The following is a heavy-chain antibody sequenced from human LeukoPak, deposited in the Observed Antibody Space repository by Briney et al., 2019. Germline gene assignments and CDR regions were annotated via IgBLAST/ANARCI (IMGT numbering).Heavy chain of an antibody. Sequence: PSETLSLTCTVSGGSISNGDYYWSWIRQPPGKGLEWIGYIYYSGSTYYNPSLKSRVTISVDTSKNQFSLKLSSVTAADTAVYYCARSQYIIAAAGTGFDYWGQGTLVTVSS. CDR3: ARSQYIIAAAGTGFDY. CDR2: IYYSGST. V-gene: IGHV4-30-4*08. D-gene: IGHD6-13*01. J-gene: IGHJ4*02. CDR1: GGSISNGDYY.